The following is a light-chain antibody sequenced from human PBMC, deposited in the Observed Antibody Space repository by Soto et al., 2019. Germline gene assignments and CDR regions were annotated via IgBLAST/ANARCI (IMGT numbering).Light chain of an antibody. J-gene: IGKJ5*01. V-gene: IGKV1-33*01. Sequence: DIRISQSSSALSASVGDRVTITCQASQDISDVLNWYQQQPGKAPKVLIYDASKLQTGVPSRFSGRGSGKDFTFTISSLQPDDSGTYYCQQFYDLPITFGQGTRLEI. CDR2: DAS. CDR3: QQFYDLPIT. CDR1: QDISDV.